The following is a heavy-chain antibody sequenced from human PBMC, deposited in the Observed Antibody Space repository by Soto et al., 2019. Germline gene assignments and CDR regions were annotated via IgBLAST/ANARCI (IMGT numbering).Heavy chain of an antibody. CDR3: ARDVSPTY. Sequence: QVQLQESGPGLVKPSETLSLTCIVSGDSISPYYWTWIRQPPGKGLEWIGHIYYSGSPNYNPSLTSRVTISVDTSKSQCSLKLSSVTAADTAVYYCARDVSPTYWGQGMLVTVSS. V-gene: IGHV4-59*01. CDR2: IYYSGSP. J-gene: IGHJ4*02. CDR1: GDSISPYY.